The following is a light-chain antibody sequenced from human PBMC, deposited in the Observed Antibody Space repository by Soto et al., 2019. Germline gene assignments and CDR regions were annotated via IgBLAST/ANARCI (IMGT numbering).Light chain of an antibody. J-gene: IGKJ2*01. V-gene: IGKV1-39*01. Sequence: DIRITQSPSSLSASVGYRVTITCRASQSIMSYLNWSQQKPGKAPKLLIYAASSLQSGVTSRFSGSGSGTDLTLTISSLQPEDFATYYCHQTYSIPYPFGQGTKVDI. CDR1: QSIMSY. CDR2: AAS. CDR3: HQTYSIPYP.